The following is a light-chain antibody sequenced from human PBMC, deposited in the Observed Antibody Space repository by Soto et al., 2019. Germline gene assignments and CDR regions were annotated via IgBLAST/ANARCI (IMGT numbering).Light chain of an antibody. CDR2: WAS. CDR3: QQYYSTQYT. Sequence: DIVMTQSPDSLAVSLGERATINCKSSQSVLYSSNNKNYLAWYQQKPGQPPKLLIYWASTRESGVPDRFSGSGSGTDFTLTISSLQAEDVAVHYCQQYYSTQYTFGQGTKLEIK. V-gene: IGKV4-1*01. CDR1: QSVLYSSNNKNY. J-gene: IGKJ2*01.